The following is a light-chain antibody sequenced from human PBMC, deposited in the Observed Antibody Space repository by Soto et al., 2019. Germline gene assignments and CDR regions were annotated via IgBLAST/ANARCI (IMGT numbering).Light chain of an antibody. CDR3: QQYNNWPRT. V-gene: IGKV3-11*01. CDR2: DAS. Sequence: EIVFTQSPVTLSLSPGERATLSCRASQSINNYLAWYQQKPGQAPRLLIYDASNRATGIPARFSGSGSGTEFTLTISSLQSEDFAVYYCQQYNNWPRTFGQGTRLEIK. CDR1: QSINNY. J-gene: IGKJ5*01.